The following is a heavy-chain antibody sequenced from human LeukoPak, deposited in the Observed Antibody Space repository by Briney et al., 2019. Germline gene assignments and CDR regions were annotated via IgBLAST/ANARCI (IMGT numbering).Heavy chain of an antibody. J-gene: IGHJ4*02. D-gene: IGHD6-19*01. CDR1: GGTFGPFA. Sequence: ASVKVSCKASGGTFGPFAISWVRQAPGQGLEWMGGTIPLFPKPNYAQKFQGRLTITTITTDESTNTAFMELRSLTSGDTAMYFCARDQVGRAVAGFFDYWGQGTLVTVSS. CDR2: TIPLFPKP. V-gene: IGHV1-69*05. CDR3: ARDQVGRAVAGFFDY.